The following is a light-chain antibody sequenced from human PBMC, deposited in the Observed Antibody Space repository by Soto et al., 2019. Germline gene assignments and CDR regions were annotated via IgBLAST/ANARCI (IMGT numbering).Light chain of an antibody. V-gene: IGKV1-39*01. CDR2: AAS. J-gene: IGKJ2*01. CDR3: QQTYSAPRGYT. CDR1: QSISSY. Sequence: DIQMTQSPSSLSASVGDRVTITCRASQSISSYLNWYQQKPGKAPKLLIYAASSLQSGVPSRFSGSGSGTDFTLTISSLQPEDFATYYCQQTYSAPRGYTFGQGTKLEI.